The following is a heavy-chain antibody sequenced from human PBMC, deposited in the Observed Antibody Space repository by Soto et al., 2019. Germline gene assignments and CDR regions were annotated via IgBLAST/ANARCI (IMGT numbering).Heavy chain of an antibody. CDR2: IYYSGST. CDR1: GGSISSGDYY. CDR3: ARDRGCSSTSCHLGTWFDP. V-gene: IGHV4-30-4*01. Sequence: PSETLSLTCTVSGGSISSGDYYWSWIRQPPGKGLEWIGYIYYSGSTYYNPSLKSRVTISVDTSKNQSSLKLSSVTAADTAVYYCARDRGCSSTSCHLGTWFDPWGQGTLVTVSS. J-gene: IGHJ5*02. D-gene: IGHD2-2*01.